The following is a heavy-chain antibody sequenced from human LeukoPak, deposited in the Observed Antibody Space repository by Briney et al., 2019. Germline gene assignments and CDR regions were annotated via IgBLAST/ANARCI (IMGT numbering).Heavy chain of an antibody. CDR1: GFNVSNNY. V-gene: IGHV3-53*01. Sequence: GGSLRLSCAASGFNVSNNYMNWVRQAPGKGLEWVSVIFSSGPTYYADSVKGRFTISRDTSKNALYLQMNSLRAEDTAVYYCAANGGPFDFWGQGTLVTVSA. CDR3: AANGGPFDF. D-gene: IGHD4-23*01. CDR2: IFSSGPT. J-gene: IGHJ4*02.